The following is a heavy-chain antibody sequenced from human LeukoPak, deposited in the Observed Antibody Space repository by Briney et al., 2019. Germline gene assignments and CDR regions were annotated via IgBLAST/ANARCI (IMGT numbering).Heavy chain of an antibody. CDR3: ARGLGGRENQNFDY. V-gene: IGHV4-34*01. CDR2: INHSGST. CDR1: GGSFSGYY. Sequence: SETLSLTCAVYGGSFSGYYWSWIRQPPGKGLEWIGEINHSGSTNYDPSLKSRVTISVDTSKNQFSLKLSSVTAADTAVYYCARGLGGRENQNFDYWGQGTLVTVSS. J-gene: IGHJ4*02. D-gene: IGHD1-14*01.